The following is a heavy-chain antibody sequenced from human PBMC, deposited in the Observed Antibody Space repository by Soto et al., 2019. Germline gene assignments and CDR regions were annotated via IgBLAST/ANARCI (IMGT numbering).Heavy chain of an antibody. CDR1: GGSITSSSYY. Sequence: QLHLRESGPGLVKPSETLSLTCTVSGGSITSSSYYWVWIRQPPGKGLEWIGSIYYSGSTYYNPSLKSRVTISVDTSKNQFSLKLSYVTAADTAVYYCATQEVGGSYVYTFDPWGQGTLVTVSS. V-gene: IGHV4-39*01. D-gene: IGHD1-26*01. CDR3: ATQEVGGSYVYTFDP. CDR2: IYYSGST. J-gene: IGHJ5*02.